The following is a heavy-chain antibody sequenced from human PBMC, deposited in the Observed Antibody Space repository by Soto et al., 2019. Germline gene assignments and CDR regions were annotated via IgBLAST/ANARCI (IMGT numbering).Heavy chain of an antibody. D-gene: IGHD6-25*01. CDR3: ARKYSSGFPYGMDV. J-gene: IGHJ6*02. CDR1: GYTFTSYN. CDR2: ISAYNGNK. V-gene: IGHV1-18*01. Sequence: VSVKVSCKTSGYTFTSYNIHWVRQAPGQGLERMGWISAYNGNKNYAQKHQRRVTMTTDTSTSTAYMELRSLRSDDTAVYYCARKYSSGFPYGMDVWGQGTTVTVSS.